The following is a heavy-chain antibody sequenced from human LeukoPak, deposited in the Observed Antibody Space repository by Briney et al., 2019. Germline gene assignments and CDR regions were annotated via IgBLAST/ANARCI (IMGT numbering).Heavy chain of an antibody. J-gene: IGHJ4*02. CDR2: ISSSSSYI. Sequence: GGSLRLSCAASGFTFSSYNMNWVRQAPGKGLEWVSSISSSSSYIHDADSVKGRFTISRDNAKSSLYLQMNSLRAEDTAVYYCARDVGGSSPGFDYWGQGTLVTVSS. CDR1: GFTFSSYN. CDR3: ARDVGGSSPGFDY. V-gene: IGHV3-21*01. D-gene: IGHD1-26*01.